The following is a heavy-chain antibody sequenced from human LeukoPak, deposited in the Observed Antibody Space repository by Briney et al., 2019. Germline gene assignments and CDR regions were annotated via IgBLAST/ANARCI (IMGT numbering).Heavy chain of an antibody. Sequence: PSETLSLTCAVYVGSFSGYYWSWSRHPPGKGLQEIGEINHSGSTNYNSSLSSRVTISVDTSKNQFSLNLSSVTAADTAVYYCARGYYGSGSHCCHMDVWGKGPTITVS. J-gene: IGHJ6*03. CDR2: INHSGST. D-gene: IGHD3-10*01. CDR1: VGSFSGYY. CDR3: ARGYYGSGSHCCHMDV. V-gene: IGHV4-34*01.